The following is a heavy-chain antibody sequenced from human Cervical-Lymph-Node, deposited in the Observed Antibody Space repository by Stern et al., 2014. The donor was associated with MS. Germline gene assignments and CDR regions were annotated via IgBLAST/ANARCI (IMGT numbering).Heavy chain of an antibody. D-gene: IGHD6-13*01. CDR2: INPKSGGT. V-gene: IGHV1-2*02. Sequence: QVQLMQSGAEVEKPGASVKVSCKASGYIFTDYYLHWVRQAPGQGLEWMGRINPKSGGTSYAQSFQGRVTLTRDTSITTAHMALSRLTSDDTAVYYCTRALRIANRPSPGGHWFDPWGQGTLVIVSS. J-gene: IGHJ5*02. CDR1: GYIFTDYY. CDR3: TRALRIANRPSPGGHWFDP.